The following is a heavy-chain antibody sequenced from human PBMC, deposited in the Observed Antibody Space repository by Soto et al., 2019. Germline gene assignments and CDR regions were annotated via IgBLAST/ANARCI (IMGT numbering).Heavy chain of an antibody. Sequence: GGSLRLSCAASGFTFSDYYMSWIRQAPGKGLEWISYISGSRDYIDYAESLKGRFTISRDNANNSLYLQMNSLRAGDTAVYFCARGSIICGMDVWGQGTTVTVSS. V-gene: IGHV3-11*06. CDR3: ARGSIICGMDV. CDR2: ISGSRDYI. D-gene: IGHD3-10*01. CDR1: GFTFSDYY. J-gene: IGHJ6*02.